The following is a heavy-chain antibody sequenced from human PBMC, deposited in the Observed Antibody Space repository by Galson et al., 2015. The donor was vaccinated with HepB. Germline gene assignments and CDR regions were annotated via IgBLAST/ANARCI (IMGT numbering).Heavy chain of an antibody. J-gene: IGHJ3*02. CDR1: GFTFSIYA. D-gene: IGHD6-13*01. CDR3: AKVVRQQLIRDAFDI. V-gene: IGHV3-23*01. CDR2: ISGSGGST. Sequence: SLRLACAASGFTFSIYAMSWVRQAPGEGLEWVSAISGSGGSTYYADSVKGRFTISRDNSKNTLYLQMNSLRAEDTAVYYCAKVVRQQLIRDAFDIWGQGTMVTVSS.